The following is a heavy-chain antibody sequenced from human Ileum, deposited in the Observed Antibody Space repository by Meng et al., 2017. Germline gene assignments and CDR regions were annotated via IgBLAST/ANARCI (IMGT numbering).Heavy chain of an antibody. CDR3: ARDRGYKQSDF. D-gene: IGHD3-10*01. V-gene: IGHV3-7*01. Sequence: GGSLRLSCAASGFTFSNYYMSWVRQAPGKGLEWVANIKQDGTEQNYVDSVKGRFTISRDNARSSLFLQMNSLRAEDTAVYYCARDRGYKQSDFWGQGTRVTGAS. CDR1: GFTFSNYY. CDR2: IKQDGTEQ. J-gene: IGHJ4*02.